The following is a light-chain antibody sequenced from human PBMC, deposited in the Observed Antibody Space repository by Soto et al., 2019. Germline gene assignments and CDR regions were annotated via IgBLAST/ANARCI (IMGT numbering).Light chain of an antibody. V-gene: IGKV1-5*03. CDR2: KAS. CDR3: QQYNGT. CDR1: QSISDW. J-gene: IGKJ1*01. Sequence: DIQMTQSPSTLSASVGDRVTITCRASQSISDWLAWYQQKPGKAPKLLIYKASSLESGVPSRFSGSGSGTEFTLSISSLQPDDFATYYCQQYNGTFCRGTKVEIK.